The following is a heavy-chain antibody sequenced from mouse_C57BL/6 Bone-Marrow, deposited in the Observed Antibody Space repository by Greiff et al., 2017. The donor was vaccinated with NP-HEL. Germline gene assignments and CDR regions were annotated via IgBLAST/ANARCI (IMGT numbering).Heavy chain of an antibody. V-gene: IGHV1-81*01. D-gene: IGHD2-3*01. CDR2: IYPRSGNT. CDR3: ARGGWLLRFAY. CDR1: GYTFTSYG. J-gene: IGHJ3*01. Sequence: VQGVESGAELARPGAPVKLSCKASGYTFTSYGISWVKQRTGQGLEWIGEIYPRSGNTYYNEKFKGKATLTADKSSSTAYMELRSLTSEDSAVYFCARGGWLLRFAYWGQGTLVTVSA.